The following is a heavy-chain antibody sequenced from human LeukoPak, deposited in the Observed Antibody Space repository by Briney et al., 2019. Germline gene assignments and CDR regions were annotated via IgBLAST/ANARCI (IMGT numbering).Heavy chain of an antibody. CDR2: ISGSGGST. D-gene: IGHD6-25*01. CDR1: GFTFSSYA. Sequence: GGSLRLSCAASGFTFSSYAMTWVRQAPGKGLEWVSTISGSGGSTYYADSVKGRFTISRDNAKNTLYLQMNSLRAEDTAVYYCARRSAAKDAFDIWGQGTMVTVSS. V-gene: IGHV3-23*01. J-gene: IGHJ3*02. CDR3: ARRSAAKDAFDI.